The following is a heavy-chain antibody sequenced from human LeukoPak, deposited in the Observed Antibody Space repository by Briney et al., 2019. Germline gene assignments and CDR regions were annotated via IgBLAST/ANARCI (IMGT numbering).Heavy chain of an antibody. CDR2: INPNSGGT. CDR3: ATYNYGTPEPII. V-gene: IGHV1-2*02. Sequence: ASVKVSCKASGYTFTGYYMHWVRQAPGQGLEWMGWINPNSGGTNYAQKFQGRVTMTRDTSISTAYMELSRLRSDDTAVYYCATYNYGTPEPIIWGQGTLVTVSS. D-gene: IGHD5-18*01. CDR1: GYTFTGYY. J-gene: IGHJ4*02.